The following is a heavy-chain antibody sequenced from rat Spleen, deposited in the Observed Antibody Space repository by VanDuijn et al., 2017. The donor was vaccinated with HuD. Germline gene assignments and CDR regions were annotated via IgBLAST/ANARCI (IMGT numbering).Heavy chain of an antibody. CDR1: GFTFSNYY. J-gene: IGHJ2*01. V-gene: IGHV5-29*01. CDR3: TRQWDY. Sequence: EVQLVESGGGLVQPGRSLKLSCAASGFTFSNYYMAWVRQAPTKGLEWVAAIIYDGSNTYYRDSVKGRFTISRDTAQNILYLPMNSPRSEDMATYYCTRQWDYWGQGVMVTVSS. CDR2: IIYDGSNT.